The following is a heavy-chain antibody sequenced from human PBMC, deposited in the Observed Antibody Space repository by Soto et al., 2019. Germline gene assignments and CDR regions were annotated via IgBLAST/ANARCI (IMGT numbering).Heavy chain of an antibody. CDR2: IKPDGSET. J-gene: IGHJ4*02. Sequence: GGSLRLSCAASGLTFSGHWMTWVRQTPGEGLQWVAAIKPDGSETFYVDSVKGRFTISRDNARNSLFLQMDSLRAEDTAVYYCTSRPSGMTYHAVFDFWGQGTLVTV. CDR3: TSRPSGMTYHAVFDF. V-gene: IGHV3-7*03. D-gene: IGHD2-21*02. CDR1: GLTFSGHW.